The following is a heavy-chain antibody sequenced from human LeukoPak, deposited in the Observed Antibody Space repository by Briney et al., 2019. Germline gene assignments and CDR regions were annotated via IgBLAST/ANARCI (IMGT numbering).Heavy chain of an antibody. V-gene: IGHV1-8*01. CDR2: MSPNSGST. CDR3: ARGVKLHYYGSGSYDYSYYYAMDV. D-gene: IGHD3-10*01. J-gene: IGHJ6*02. CDR1: GYTFTNYD. Sequence: AASVKVSCKASGYTFTNYDVHWVRQATGQGLEWVGWMSPNSGSTVHAQRFQGRVTLTRSTSESTAYMELSSLRSEDTAVYYCARGVKLHYYGSGSYDYSYYYAMDVWGHGTTVTVSS.